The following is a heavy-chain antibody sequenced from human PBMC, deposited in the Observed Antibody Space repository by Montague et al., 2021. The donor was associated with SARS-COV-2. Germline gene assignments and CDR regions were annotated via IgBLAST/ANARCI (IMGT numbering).Heavy chain of an antibody. CDR1: GFIFSNYE. Sequence: SLRLSCAASGFIFSNYEMNWVRQAPGKGLEWASYISSASTTVYYADSVKGRFTISRDDARNSLYLQLNSLRVEDTAVYYCAGSGLGYWGQGTLVTVSS. V-gene: IGHV3-48*03. CDR2: ISSASTTV. D-gene: IGHD3-16*01. J-gene: IGHJ4*02. CDR3: AGSGLGY.